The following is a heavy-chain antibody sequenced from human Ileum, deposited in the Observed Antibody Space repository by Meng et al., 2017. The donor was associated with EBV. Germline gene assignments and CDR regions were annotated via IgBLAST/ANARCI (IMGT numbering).Heavy chain of an antibody. CDR1: GLHFSDSS. CDR2: ISSSSNII. V-gene: IGHV3-11*01. CDR3: ARGRSWFDP. Sequence: GQLVESGGDLVQPGGSLSLSCAASGLHFSDSSMTWIRQAPGKGLEWIAFISSSSNIIYYTDSVKGRFTVSRDNAKNSLFLQMNSLRAEDTAVYFCARGRSWFDPWGQGTLVTVSS. J-gene: IGHJ5*02.